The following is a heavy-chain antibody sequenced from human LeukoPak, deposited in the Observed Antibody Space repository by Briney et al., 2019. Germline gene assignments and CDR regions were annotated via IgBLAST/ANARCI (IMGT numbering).Heavy chain of an antibody. CDR1: GYTFTSYG. J-gene: IGHJ4*02. Sequence: ASVKVSCKASGYTFTSYGISGVRQAPGQGVEWMGWISAYNGNTNYAQKLQGRVTMTTDTSTSTAYMELRSLRSDDTAVYYCARVIQEDYYGSGSYIYWGQGTLVTVSS. CDR2: ISAYNGNT. CDR3: ARVIQEDYYGSGSYIY. D-gene: IGHD3-10*01. V-gene: IGHV1-18*01.